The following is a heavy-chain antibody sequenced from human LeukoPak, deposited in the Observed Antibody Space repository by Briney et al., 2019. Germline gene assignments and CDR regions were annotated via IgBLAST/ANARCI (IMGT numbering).Heavy chain of an antibody. CDR2: ISGSGGST. Sequence: PGGSLRLSCAASGFTVSSNYMSWVRQAPGKGLEWVSAISGSGGSTYYADSVKGRFTISRDNSKNTLYLQMDSLRAEDTAVYYCAKTDVVVTTFDYWGQGTLVTVSS. CDR3: AKTDVVVTTFDY. V-gene: IGHV3-23*01. CDR1: GFTVSSNY. J-gene: IGHJ4*02. D-gene: IGHD2-21*02.